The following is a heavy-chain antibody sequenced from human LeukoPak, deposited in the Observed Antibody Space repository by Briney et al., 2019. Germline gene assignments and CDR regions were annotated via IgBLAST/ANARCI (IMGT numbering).Heavy chain of an antibody. CDR2: ISGSGGST. CDR1: GFTFSSYA. V-gene: IGHV3-23*01. D-gene: IGHD5-18*01. Sequence: PGGSLRLSCAASGFTFSSYAMSWVRQAPGKGLEWVSAISGSGGSTYYADSVKGRFTISRDNSRNTLYLQMNSLRAEDTAVYYCAKDRGYSYGLHDSWGQGTLVTVSS. J-gene: IGHJ4*02. CDR3: AKDRGYSYGLHDS.